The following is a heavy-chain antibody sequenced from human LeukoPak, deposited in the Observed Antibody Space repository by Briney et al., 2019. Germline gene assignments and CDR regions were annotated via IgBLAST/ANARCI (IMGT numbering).Heavy chain of an antibody. CDR1: GYSISNGYY. J-gene: IGHJ6*03. CDR3: ARQHDSYYYYYIDV. CDR2: LYHSDSA. Sequence: SETLSLTCAVSGYSISNGYYWVWIRPPPGRGLEWIGSLYHSDSAYYNTSLRSRVSMSVDTSKNQFSLTLSFVTAADTAVYYCARQHDSYYYYYIDVWGSGTTVTVSS. V-gene: IGHV4-38-2*01.